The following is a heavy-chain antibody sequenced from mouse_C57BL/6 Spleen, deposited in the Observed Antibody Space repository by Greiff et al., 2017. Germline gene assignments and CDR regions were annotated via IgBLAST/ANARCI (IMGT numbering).Heavy chain of an antibody. CDR3: SRKNPSFDY. CDR1: GYTFTSYT. J-gene: IGHJ2*01. Sequence: VQLQQSGAELARPGASVKMSCKASGYTFTSYTMPWVKQRPGQGLEWIGYINPSSGYTKYNQKFKDKATLTAYKSSSTAYMQLSSLTSEDSAVYYCSRKNPSFDYWGQGTTLTVSS. CDR2: INPSSGYT. V-gene: IGHV1-4*01. D-gene: IGHD6-1*01.